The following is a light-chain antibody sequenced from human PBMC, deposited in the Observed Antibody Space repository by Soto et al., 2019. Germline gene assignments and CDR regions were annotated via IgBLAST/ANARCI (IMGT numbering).Light chain of an antibody. CDR2: LNSDGSY. J-gene: IGLJ2*01. Sequence: QAVVTQSPSASASLGASVKLTCTLSSGHSSYAIAWHQQQPDKGPRYLMRLNSDGSYNKGDGIPDRFSGSSSGAERYLTISSLQSEDEADYYCQTWGTGIRVFGGGTKVTVL. CDR1: SGHSSYA. CDR3: QTWGTGIRV. V-gene: IGLV4-69*01.